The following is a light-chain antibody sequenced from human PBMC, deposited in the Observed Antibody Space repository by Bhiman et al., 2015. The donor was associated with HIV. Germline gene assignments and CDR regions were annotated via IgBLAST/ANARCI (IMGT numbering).Light chain of an antibody. Sequence: SYELTQPPSVSVAPGETARITCGGNNIGSKSVHWYQQKPGQAPVMVIYYDNDRPSGIPERFSGSNSGNTATLTISRVEAGDEADYYCQLWDNSSDHPLVFGTGTKVTVL. V-gene: IGLV3-21*04. CDR3: QLWDNSSDHPLV. CDR2: YDN. J-gene: IGLJ1*01. CDR1: NIGSKS.